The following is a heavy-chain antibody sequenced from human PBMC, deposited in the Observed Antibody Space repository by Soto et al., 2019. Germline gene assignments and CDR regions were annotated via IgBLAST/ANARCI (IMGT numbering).Heavy chain of an antibody. CDR2: IYYSGST. J-gene: IGHJ5*02. D-gene: IGHD2-2*01. CDR1: GGSISSGDYY. V-gene: IGHV4-30-4*01. CDR3: ASYGYCSSTSCRQPNWFDP. Sequence: SETLSLTCTVSGGSISSGDYYWSWIRQPPGKGLEWIGYIYYSGSTYYNPSPKSRVTISVDTSKNQFSLKLSSVTAADTAVYYCASYGYCSSTSCRQPNWFDPWGQGTLVTVSA.